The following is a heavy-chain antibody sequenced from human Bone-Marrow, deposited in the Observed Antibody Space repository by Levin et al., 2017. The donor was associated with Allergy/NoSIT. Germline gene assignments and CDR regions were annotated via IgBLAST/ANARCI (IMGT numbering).Heavy chain of an antibody. CDR3: SWSLDY. V-gene: IGHV3-7*04. CDR2: INGDGSEK. Sequence: ETLSLTCAASGFTFSTSWMDWVRQTPGKGLEWVANINGDGSEKYYVDSVKGRFTISRDNAKNALYLQMSSLRADDTAVYYCSWSLDYWGQGTLVTVSS. J-gene: IGHJ4*02. CDR1: GFTFSTSW.